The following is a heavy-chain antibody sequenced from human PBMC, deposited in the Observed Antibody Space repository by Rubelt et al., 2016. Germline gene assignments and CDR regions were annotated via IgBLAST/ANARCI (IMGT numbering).Heavy chain of an antibody. CDR2: MNPNSGNT. Sequence: QVQLVQSGAEVKKPGASVKVSCKASGYTFTSYGISWVRQAPGQGLEWMGWMNPNSGNTGYAQKFQGRVTMTRKTSRSTAYMELSSLRSEDTAVYYCARYSSQLGLWRQVTLVTVSS. CDR1: GYTFTSYG. J-gene: IGHJ1*01. CDR3: ARYSSQLGL. V-gene: IGHV1-8*02. D-gene: IGHD6-6*01.